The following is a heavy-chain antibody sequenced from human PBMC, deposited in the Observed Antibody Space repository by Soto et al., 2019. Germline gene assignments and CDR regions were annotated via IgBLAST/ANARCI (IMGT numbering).Heavy chain of an antibody. V-gene: IGHV1-3*01. CDR2: INAGNANT. CDR3: ARDLYYGSGTYNYFDY. J-gene: IGHJ4*02. CDR1: GYPFTRYA. D-gene: IGHD3-10*01. Sequence: ASVKVSCKASGYPFTRYALHWVRQAPGQRLEWLGGINAGNANTKYSQKFQGRVTITRDTSASTAYMELSSLRSEDTAVYYCARDLYYGSGTYNYFDYWGQGTQVTVSS.